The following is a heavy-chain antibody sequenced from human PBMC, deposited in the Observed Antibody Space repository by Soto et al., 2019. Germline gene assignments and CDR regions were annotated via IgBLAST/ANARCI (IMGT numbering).Heavy chain of an antibody. CDR1: GYTFTSYY. Sequence: ASVKVSCKASGYTFTSYYMHLVRQAPGQGLEWMGIINPSGGSTSYAQKFQGRVTMTRDTSTSTVYMELSSLRSEDTAVYYCARTTLGYCTNGVCPPYFDYWGQGTLVTVSS. V-gene: IGHV1-46*01. J-gene: IGHJ4*02. CDR3: ARTTLGYCTNGVCPPYFDY. D-gene: IGHD2-8*01. CDR2: INPSGGST.